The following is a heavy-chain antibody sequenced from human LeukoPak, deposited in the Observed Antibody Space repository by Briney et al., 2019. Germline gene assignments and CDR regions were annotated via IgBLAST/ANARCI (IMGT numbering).Heavy chain of an antibody. Sequence: SETLSLTCAVYIDSFSNYHWNWIRQTPAKGMEWIGEVNESGGTNISPSLRSRVILSVDTSKNQFSLKLISVTVADTAVYYCARDKFFYAYYFDYWGQGTLVTVSS. CDR3: ARDKFFYAYYFDY. CDR2: VNESGGT. V-gene: IGHV4-34*01. D-gene: IGHD2/OR15-2a*01. J-gene: IGHJ4*02. CDR1: IDSFSNYH.